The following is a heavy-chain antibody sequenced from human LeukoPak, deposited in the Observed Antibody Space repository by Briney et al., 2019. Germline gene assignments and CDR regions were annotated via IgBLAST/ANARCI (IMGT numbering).Heavy chain of an antibody. CDR2: IYYSGST. CDR1: GGSISSYY. Sequence: PSETLSLTCTVSGGSISSYYWSWIRQPPGKGLEWIGYIYYSGSTNYNPSLKSRVTISVDTSKNQFSLKLSSVTAADTAVYYCARAARDVYVWGSYRLDYWGQGTLVTVSS. D-gene: IGHD3-16*02. V-gene: IGHV4-59*01. CDR3: ARAARDVYVWGSYRLDY. J-gene: IGHJ4*02.